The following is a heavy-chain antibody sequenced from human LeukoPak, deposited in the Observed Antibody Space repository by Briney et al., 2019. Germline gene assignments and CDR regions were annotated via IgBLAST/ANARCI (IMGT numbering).Heavy chain of an antibody. J-gene: IGHJ6*02. V-gene: IGHV1-18*01. D-gene: IGHD2-2*01. CDR1: GYTFTSYG. Sequence: ASVKVSCKASGYTFTSYGISWVRQAPGQGLEWMGWISAYNGNTNYAQKLQGRVTMTTDTSTSTAYMELRSLRSDDTAVYYCARSGVVVPAAPLYYYYYGMDVWGQGTTVTVSS. CDR3: ARSGVVVPAAPLYYYYYGMDV. CDR2: ISAYNGNT.